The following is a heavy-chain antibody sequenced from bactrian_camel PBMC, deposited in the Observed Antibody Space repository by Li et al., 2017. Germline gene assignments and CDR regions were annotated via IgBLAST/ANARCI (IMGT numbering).Heavy chain of an antibody. D-gene: IGHD2*01. CDR1: GFTFSCCD. Sequence: DVQLVESGGGLVQPGGSLRLSCAASGFTFSCCDMSWVRQAPGKGLEWVSGIKRDGSSTYYADSVKGRFTISRDNAENTVALEMTSLNPDDTARYYCAPTPRPPPYIRNSRGSPTCEVPNCWGQGTQVTVS. J-gene: IGHJ4*01. V-gene: IGHV3S40*01. CDR3: APTPRPPPYIRNSRGSPTCEVPNC. CDR2: IKRDGSST.